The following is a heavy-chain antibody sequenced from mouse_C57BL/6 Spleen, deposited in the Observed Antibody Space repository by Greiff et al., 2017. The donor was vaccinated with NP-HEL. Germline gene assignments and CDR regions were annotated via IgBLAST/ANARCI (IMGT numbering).Heavy chain of an antibody. CDR2: IDPENGDT. CDR3: TTSRSWFAY. CDR1: GFNITDDY. Sequence: VQLQQSGAELVRPGASVKLSCTASGFNITDDYMHWVKQRPEQGLEWIGWIDPENGDTEYASKFQGKATITADTSSNTAYLQLSSLTSEDTAVYYCTTSRSWFAYWGQGTLVTVSA. V-gene: IGHV14-4*01. J-gene: IGHJ3*01.